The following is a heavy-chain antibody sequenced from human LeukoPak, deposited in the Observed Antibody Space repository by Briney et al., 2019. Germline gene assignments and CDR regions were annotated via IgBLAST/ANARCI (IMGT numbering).Heavy chain of an antibody. J-gene: IGHJ5*02. CDR1: GYTFTSYG. V-gene: IGHV1-18*01. CDR2: ISAYNGNT. Sequence: ASVKVSRKASGYTFTSYGISWVRQAPGQGLEWMGWISAYNGNTNYAQKLQGRVTMTTDTSTSTAYMELRSLRSDDTAVYYCARVGGGYDSGGNNWFDPWGQGTLVTVSS. D-gene: IGHD5-12*01. CDR3: ARVGGGYDSGGNNWFDP.